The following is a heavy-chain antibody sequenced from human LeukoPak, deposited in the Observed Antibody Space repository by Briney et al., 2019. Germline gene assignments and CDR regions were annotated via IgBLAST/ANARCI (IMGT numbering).Heavy chain of an antibody. V-gene: IGHV4-4*07. CDR3: ARGCPRAARWGGTYYYYMDV. CDR2: IYTSGST. Sequence: PSETLSLTCTVSGGSISSYYWSWIRQPAGKGLEWIGRIYTSGSTNYNPSLKSRVTMSVDTSKNQFSLKLSSVTAADTAVYYCARGCPRAARWGGTYYYYMDVWGKGTTVTISS. J-gene: IGHJ6*03. D-gene: IGHD3-10*01. CDR1: GGSISSYY.